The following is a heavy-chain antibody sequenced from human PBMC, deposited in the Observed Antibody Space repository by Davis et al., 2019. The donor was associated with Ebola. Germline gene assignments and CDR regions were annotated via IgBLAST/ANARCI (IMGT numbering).Heavy chain of an antibody. CDR3: AKAYSTGWYDWYFDL. Sequence: PGGFLRLSCAASGFTFNEYYMSWIRQAPGKGLEWVSHISSSSRFTKYADSVKGRFSISRDNAKNSLYLQMNSLRAEDSAVYYCAKAYSTGWYDWYFDLWGRGTLVIVSS. D-gene: IGHD6-19*01. CDR1: GFTFNEYY. V-gene: IGHV3-11*05. J-gene: IGHJ2*01. CDR2: ISSSSRFT.